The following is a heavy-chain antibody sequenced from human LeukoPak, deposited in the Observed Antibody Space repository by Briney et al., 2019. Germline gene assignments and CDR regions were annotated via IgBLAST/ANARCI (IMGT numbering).Heavy chain of an antibody. CDR3: AKNRATVTTSDADY. V-gene: IGHV3-21*01. J-gene: IGHJ4*02. CDR2: ISSSSNYI. D-gene: IGHD4-11*01. Sequence: GGSLRLSCAASGFTFSNYSMNWVRQAPGKGLEWVSSISSSSNYIYYADSVKGRFTISRDNAKSSLYLQMSSLRAEDTAVYYCAKNRATVTTSDADYWGQGTLVTVSS. CDR1: GFTFSNYS.